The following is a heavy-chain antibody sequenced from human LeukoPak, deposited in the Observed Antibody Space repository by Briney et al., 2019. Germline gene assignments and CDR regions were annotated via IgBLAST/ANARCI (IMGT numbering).Heavy chain of an antibody. CDR2: INPDGSER. V-gene: IGHV3-7*03. D-gene: IGHD6-19*01. Sequence: GGSLRLSCAASGFSFSSYYMSWVRQAPGKGLEWVALINPDGSERYYVDSVKGRFTISRDNARNSLYLQMDSLRDNGTAMYFCTRDLAAVPGPRMDVWGQGTTVTVSS. CDR1: GFSFSSYY. J-gene: IGHJ6*02. CDR3: TRDLAAVPGPRMDV.